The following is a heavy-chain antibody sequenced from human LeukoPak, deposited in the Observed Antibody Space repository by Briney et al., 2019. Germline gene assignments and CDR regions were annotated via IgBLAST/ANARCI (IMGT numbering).Heavy chain of an antibody. V-gene: IGHV3-15*01. Sequence: GGSLRLSCAASGFTFSNAWMSWVREAPGKGLEWVGRIKSKTDGGTTDYAAPVKGRFTISRDDSKNTLYLQMNSLKTEDTAEYYCTTEGELWLSFDYWGQGTLVTVSS. CDR2: IKSKTDGGTT. CDR3: TTEGELWLSFDY. J-gene: IGHJ4*02. D-gene: IGHD3-16*01. CDR1: GFTFSNAW.